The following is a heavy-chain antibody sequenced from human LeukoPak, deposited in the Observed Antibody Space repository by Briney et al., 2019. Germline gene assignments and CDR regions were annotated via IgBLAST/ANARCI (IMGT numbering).Heavy chain of an antibody. Sequence: PGRSLRLSCAASGFTFSSYAMHWVRQAPGKGLEWVAVISYDGSNKYYADPVKGRFTISRDNSKNTLYLQMNSLRAEDTAVYYCARDWSNVVTAIWGQGTLVTVSS. D-gene: IGHD3-22*01. CDR1: GFTFSSYA. CDR3: ARDWSNVVTAI. CDR2: ISYDGSNK. V-gene: IGHV3-30-3*01. J-gene: IGHJ4*02.